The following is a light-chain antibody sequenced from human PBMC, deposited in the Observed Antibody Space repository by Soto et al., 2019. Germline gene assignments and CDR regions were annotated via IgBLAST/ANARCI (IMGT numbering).Light chain of an antibody. J-gene: IGKJ1*01. CDR1: QSIITN. CDR2: IAS. V-gene: IGKV3-15*01. CDR3: QQYNDWPPT. Sequence: EIVMTQSPAILSVSPGERATLFCRASQSIITNLAWYQQKPGQAPRLLMYIASARVTGIPARFSGSGSGTEFTLTISSLQTEDFAVYYCQQYNDWPPTFGQGTKVEVK.